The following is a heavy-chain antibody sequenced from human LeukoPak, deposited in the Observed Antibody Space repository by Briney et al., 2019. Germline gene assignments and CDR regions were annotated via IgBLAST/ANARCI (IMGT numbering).Heavy chain of an antibody. J-gene: IGHJ4*02. CDR2: IYHSGST. V-gene: IGHV4-4*02. D-gene: IGHD3-16*02. CDR1: GGSISSSNW. CDR3: ARAEFSSWHLDY. Sequence: SETLSLTCAVSGGSISSSNWWSWVRQPPGKGLEWIGEIYHSGSTNYNPSLKSRVTISVDTSKNQFSLKLSSVTAADTAVYYCARAEFSSWHLDYWGQGTLVTVSS.